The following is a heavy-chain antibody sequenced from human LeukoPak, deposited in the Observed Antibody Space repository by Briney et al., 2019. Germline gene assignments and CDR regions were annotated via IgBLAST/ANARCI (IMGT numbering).Heavy chain of an antibody. D-gene: IGHD6-19*01. CDR3: ARVGSGWNYYYYYYGMDV. J-gene: IGHJ6*02. CDR1: GGSISSYY. CDR2: IYYSGST. Sequence: SETLSLTRTVSGGSISSYYWSWIRQPPGKGLEWIGYIYYSGSTNYNPSLKSRVTISVDTSKNQFSLKLSSVTAADTAVYYCARVGSGWNYYYYYYGMDVWGQGTTVTVSS. V-gene: IGHV4-59*01.